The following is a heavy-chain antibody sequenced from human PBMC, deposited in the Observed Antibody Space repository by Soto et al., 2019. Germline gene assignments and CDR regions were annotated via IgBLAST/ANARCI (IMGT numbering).Heavy chain of an antibody. CDR3: ARVDRGPYGSGNYYYFDY. CDR2: IWSDGSTE. D-gene: IGHD3-10*01. V-gene: IGHV3-33*01. J-gene: IGHJ4*02. CDR1: GFTFSSYG. Sequence: PGGSLRLSCAASGFTFSSYGMHWVRQAPGKGLEWVSVIWSDGSTEYYADSVKGRFTISRDNSKNTLYLQMNSLRDEDTAVYYCARVDRGPYGSGNYYYFDYWGQGTLVTVSS.